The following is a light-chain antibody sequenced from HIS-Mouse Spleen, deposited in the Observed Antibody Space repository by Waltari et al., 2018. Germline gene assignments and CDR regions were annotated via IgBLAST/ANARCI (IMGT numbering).Light chain of an antibody. J-gene: IGLJ3*02. CDR3: AAWDDSLSGPV. Sequence: QSVLTQPPSASGTPGQRVTIPCSGSSSNIGSHYVYWYQQPPGTAPKLLIYRNNQRPSGVPDRCSGSKSGTSASLAISGLRSEDEADYYCAAWDDSLSGPVFGGGTKLTVL. V-gene: IGLV1-47*01. CDR2: RNN. CDR1: SSNIGSHY.